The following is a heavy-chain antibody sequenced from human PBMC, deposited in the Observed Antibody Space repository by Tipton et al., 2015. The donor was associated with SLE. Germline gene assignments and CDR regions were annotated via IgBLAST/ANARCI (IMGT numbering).Heavy chain of an antibody. J-gene: IGHJ4*02. D-gene: IGHD6-6*01. Sequence: GLVKPSETLSLTCTVSGGSISSYYWNWIRQPPGKGLEWIGYIYYRGSTNYNPSLKSRVTISVDTSKNQFSLKVSSVTAADTAVYYCATMVRSSGYFDCWGQGTLVTVSS. CDR3: ATMVRSSGYFDC. CDR2: IYYRGST. V-gene: IGHV4-59*01. CDR1: GGSISSYY.